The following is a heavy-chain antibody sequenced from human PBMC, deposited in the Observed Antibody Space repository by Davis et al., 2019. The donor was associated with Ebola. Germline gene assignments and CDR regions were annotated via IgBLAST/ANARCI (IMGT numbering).Heavy chain of an antibody. CDR3: AREVVVVVAATPTYYYYGMDV. V-gene: IGHV1-46*01. Sequence: ASVKVSCKASGYTFTSYAMNWVRQAPGQGLEWMGIINPSGGSTSYAQKFQGRVTMTRDTSTSTVYMELSSLRSEDTAVYYCAREVVVVVAATPTYYYYGMDVWGKGTTVTVSS. D-gene: IGHD2-15*01. J-gene: IGHJ6*04. CDR1: GYTFTSYA. CDR2: INPSGGST.